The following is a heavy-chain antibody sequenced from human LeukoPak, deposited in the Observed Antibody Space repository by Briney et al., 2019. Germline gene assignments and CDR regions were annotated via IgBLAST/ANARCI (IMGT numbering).Heavy chain of an antibody. CDR1: GYSISSGYY. CDR2: IYYSGST. Sequence: SETLSLTCTVSGYSISSGYYWSWIRQPPGKGLEWIGYIYYSGSTNYNPSLKSRVTISVDTSKNQFSLKLSSVTAADTAVYYCARDRAQGYCSSTSCYAFDIWGQGTMVTVSS. V-gene: IGHV4-61*01. D-gene: IGHD2-2*01. CDR3: ARDRAQGYCSSTSCYAFDI. J-gene: IGHJ3*02.